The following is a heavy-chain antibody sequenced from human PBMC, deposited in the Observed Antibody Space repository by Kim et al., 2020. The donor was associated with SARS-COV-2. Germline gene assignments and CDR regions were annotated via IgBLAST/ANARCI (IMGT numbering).Heavy chain of an antibody. CDR1: GFTFSSYA. J-gene: IGHJ6*02. V-gene: IGHV3-30*04. CDR3: ARDYRYYAYYYYGMDV. D-gene: IGHD3-16*02. Sequence: GGSLRLSCAASGFTFSSYAMHWVRQAPGKGLEWVAVISYDGSNKYYADSVKGRFTISRDNSKNTLYLQMNSLRAEDTAVYYCARDYRYYAYYYYGMDVWGQGTTVTVSS. CDR2: ISYDGSNK.